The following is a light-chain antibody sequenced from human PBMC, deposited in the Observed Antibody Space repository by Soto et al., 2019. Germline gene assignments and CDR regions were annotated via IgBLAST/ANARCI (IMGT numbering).Light chain of an antibody. Sequence: DIHRTQCPSSLSASLGDRVPITCQASQDIKNYLNWYQQKSGKAPKLLIYDASDLETGVPSRFSGSGYGTDFNFTINSLQTEDIATYYCQQYDNLPLTFGGGTKVDIK. CDR3: QQYDNLPLT. V-gene: IGKV1-33*01. CDR1: QDIKNY. J-gene: IGKJ4*01. CDR2: DAS.